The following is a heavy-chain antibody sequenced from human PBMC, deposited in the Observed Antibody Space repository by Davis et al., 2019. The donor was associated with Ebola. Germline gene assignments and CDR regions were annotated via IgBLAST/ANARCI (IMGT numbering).Heavy chain of an antibody. D-gene: IGHD6-19*01. CDR2: IYDRST. CDR3: ATTQWLREFDN. J-gene: IGHJ4*02. CDR1: GFTFSSYW. Sequence: GSLRLSCVASGFTFSSYWMSWVRQAPGKGLEWVSVIYDRSTAYADSVRGRFTISRDKSNNTLYLDMNSLRVDDTAVYYCATTQWLREFDNWGQGTLVTVSS. V-gene: IGHV3-53*05.